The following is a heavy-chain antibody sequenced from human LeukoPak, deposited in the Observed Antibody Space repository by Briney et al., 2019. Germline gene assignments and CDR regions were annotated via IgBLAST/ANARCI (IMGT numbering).Heavy chain of an antibody. CDR1: GGSISSSSNY. CDR2: IYYSGST. J-gene: IGHJ4*02. V-gene: IGHV4-39*07. CDR3: ARAYYDPQGVVDY. Sequence: PSETLSLTCTVSGGSISSSSNYWGCIRQPPGKGPEWIGSIYYSGSTYYNPSLKSRVTITVDTSKNQFSLKLSSVTAADTAVYYCARAYYDPQGVVDYWGQGTLVTVSS. D-gene: IGHD3-22*01.